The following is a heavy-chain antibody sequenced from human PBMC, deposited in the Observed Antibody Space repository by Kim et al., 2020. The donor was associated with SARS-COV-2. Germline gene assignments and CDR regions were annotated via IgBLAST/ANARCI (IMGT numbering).Heavy chain of an antibody. CDR2: IYTSGST. V-gene: IGHV4-4*07. Sequence: SETLSLTCTVSGGSISSYYWSWIRQPAGKGLEWIGCIYTSGSTNYNPSLKSRVTMSVDTSKNQFSLKLSSVTAADTAVYYCARERPIVVVPAAIFYGMDVWGQGTTVTVSS. CDR3: ARERPIVVVPAAIFYGMDV. J-gene: IGHJ6*02. CDR1: GGSISSYY. D-gene: IGHD2-2*02.